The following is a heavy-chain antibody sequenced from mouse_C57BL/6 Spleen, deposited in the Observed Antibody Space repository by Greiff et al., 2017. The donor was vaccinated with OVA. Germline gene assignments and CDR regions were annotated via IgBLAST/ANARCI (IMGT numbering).Heavy chain of an antibody. CDR3: AREPYDY. V-gene: IGHV5-16*01. CDR2: INYDGSST. Sequence: DVHLVESEGGLVQPGSSMKLSCTASGFTFSDYYMAWVRQVPEKGLEWVANINYDGSSTYYLDSLKSRFIISRDNAKNILYLQMSSLKSEDTATYYCAREPYDYWGQGTTLTVSS. CDR1: GFTFSDYY. J-gene: IGHJ2*01.